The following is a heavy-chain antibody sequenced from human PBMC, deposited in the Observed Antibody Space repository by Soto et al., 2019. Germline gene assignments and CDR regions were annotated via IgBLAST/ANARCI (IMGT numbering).Heavy chain of an antibody. CDR3: ARDETYYYGSGPV. Sequence: VGSLRLSCAASGFTFSSYWMSWVRRAPGKGLEWVANIKQDGSEKYYVDSVKGRFTISRDNAKNSLYLQMNSLRAEDTAVYYCARDETYYYGSGPVGGQGTLVTVSS. CDR2: IKQDGSEK. D-gene: IGHD3-10*01. CDR1: GFTFSSYW. V-gene: IGHV3-7*01. J-gene: IGHJ4*02.